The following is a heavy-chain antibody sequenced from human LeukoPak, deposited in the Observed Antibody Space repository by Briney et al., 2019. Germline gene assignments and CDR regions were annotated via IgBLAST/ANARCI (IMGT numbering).Heavy chain of an antibody. J-gene: IGHJ3*02. CDR2: ISWNSGSI. D-gene: IGHD2-21*02. CDR3: AKACGGDCSGHAFDI. V-gene: IGHV3-9*03. CDR1: GFTFDDYA. Sequence: PGGSLRLSCAASGFTFDDYAMHWVRQAPGKGLEWASGISWNSGSIGYADSVKGRFTISRDNAKNSLYLQMNSLRAEDMALYYCAKACGGDCSGHAFDIWGQGTMVTVFS.